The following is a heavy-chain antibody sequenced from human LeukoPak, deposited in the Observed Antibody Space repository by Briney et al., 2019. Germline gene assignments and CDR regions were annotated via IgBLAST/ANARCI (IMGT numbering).Heavy chain of an antibody. Sequence: GGSLRLSCAASGFTFSNAWMSWVRQAPGKGLEWVGRVKSKTDGGTTDYAAPVKGRFTISRDDSKNTLYLQMNSLETEDTAVYYCTTTPSVGFDWSDYWGQGTLVTVSS. CDR1: GFTFSNAW. V-gene: IGHV3-15*01. D-gene: IGHD3-9*01. CDR3: TTTPSVGFDWSDY. CDR2: VKSKTDGGTT. J-gene: IGHJ4*02.